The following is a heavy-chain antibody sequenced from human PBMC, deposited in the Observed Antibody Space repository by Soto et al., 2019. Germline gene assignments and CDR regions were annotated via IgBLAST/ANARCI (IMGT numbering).Heavy chain of an antibody. CDR3: TTHIVVVTAILGGY. Sequence: EVQLVESGGGLVKPGGSLRPSCAASGFTFSNAWMNWVRQAPGKGLEWVGRIKSKTDGGTTDYAAPVKGRFTISRDDSKNTLYLQMNSLKTEDTAVYYCTTHIVVVTAILGGYWGQGTLVTVSS. CDR1: GFTFSNAW. CDR2: IKSKTDGGTT. J-gene: IGHJ4*02. V-gene: IGHV3-15*07. D-gene: IGHD2-21*02.